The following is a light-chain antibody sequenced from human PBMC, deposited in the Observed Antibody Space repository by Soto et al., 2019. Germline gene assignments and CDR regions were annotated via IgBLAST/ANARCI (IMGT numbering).Light chain of an antibody. V-gene: IGKV1-5*03. CDR1: QSISSW. CDR3: QQYNTYSST. Sequence: DIQMTQSPSTLSASVGDRVTITCRASQSISSWLAWYQQKPGNAPKLLIFKASNLKSGVPSRFSGSGSGTEFTLTISGLQPDDFAPYYCQQYNTYSSTFGQGTKVEIK. CDR2: KAS. J-gene: IGKJ1*01.